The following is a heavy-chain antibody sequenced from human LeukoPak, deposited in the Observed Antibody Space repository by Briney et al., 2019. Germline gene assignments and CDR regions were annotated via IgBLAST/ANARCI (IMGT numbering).Heavy chain of an antibody. J-gene: IGHJ6*02. V-gene: IGHV1-46*01. CDR2: INPSGGST. CDR3: ARDLATVVVPAAIWDYYYYGMDV. D-gene: IGHD2-2*01. CDR1: GYTFTSYY. Sequence: GASVKVSCKASGYTFTSYYMHWVRQAPGQGLEWMGIINPSGGSTSYAQKFQGRVTMTRDTSTSTVYMELSSLRSEDTAVYYCARDLATVVVPAAIWDYYYYGMDVWGQGTTVTVSS.